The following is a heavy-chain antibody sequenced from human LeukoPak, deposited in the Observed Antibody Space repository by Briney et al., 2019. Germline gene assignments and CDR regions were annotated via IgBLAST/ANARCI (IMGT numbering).Heavy chain of an antibody. Sequence: SETLSLTCTVSGGSISSSSYYWGWIRQPPGKGLEWIGSIYYSGSTYYNPSLKSRVTISVDTSKNQFSLKLSSVTAADTAVYYCARAVRVAASDAFDIWGQGTMVTVSS. CDR1: GGSISSSSYY. CDR2: IYYSGST. CDR3: ARAVRVAASDAFDI. V-gene: IGHV4-39*07. J-gene: IGHJ3*02. D-gene: IGHD2-15*01.